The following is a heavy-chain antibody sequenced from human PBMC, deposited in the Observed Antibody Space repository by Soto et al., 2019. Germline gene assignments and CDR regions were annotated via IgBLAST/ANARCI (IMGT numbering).Heavy chain of an antibody. J-gene: IGHJ5*02. CDR2: ISYDGSNK. V-gene: IGHV3-30*18. Sequence: LRLSCAASGFTFSSYGMHWVRQAPGKGLEWVAVISYDGSNKYYADSVKGRFTISRDNSKNTLYLQMNSLRAEDTAVYYCAKNGLSWFDPWGQGTLVTVSS. D-gene: IGHD3-16*01. CDR3: AKNGLSWFDP. CDR1: GFTFSSYG.